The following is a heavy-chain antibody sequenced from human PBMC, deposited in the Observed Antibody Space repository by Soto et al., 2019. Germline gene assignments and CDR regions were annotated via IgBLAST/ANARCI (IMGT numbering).Heavy chain of an antibody. Sequence: QVQLQQWGAGLLKPSETLSLTCAVYGGSFSGYYWSWIHQPPGKGLEWIGEINHSGSTNYNPSLKSRVTISVDTSKNQFSLKLSSVTAADTAVYYCATQRYCSSTSCYFFDYWGQGTLVTVSS. D-gene: IGHD2-2*01. J-gene: IGHJ4*02. CDR2: INHSGST. CDR1: GGSFSGYY. CDR3: ATQRYCSSTSCYFFDY. V-gene: IGHV4-34*01.